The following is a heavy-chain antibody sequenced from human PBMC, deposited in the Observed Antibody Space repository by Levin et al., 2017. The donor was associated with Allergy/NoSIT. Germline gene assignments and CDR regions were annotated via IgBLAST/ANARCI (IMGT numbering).Heavy chain of an antibody. J-gene: IGHJ4*02. CDR2: MYYSGST. CDR1: GGSISSYY. D-gene: IGHD6-13*01. CDR3: ARATRSSLIHSFDH. V-gene: IGHV4-59*01. Sequence: PSETLSLTCTVSGGSISSYYYSWIRQPPGKGLEWIGYMYYSGSTNYNPSLKSRVTISVDTSKNQFSLKLMSVTAADTAVYYCARATRSSLIHSFDHWGQGTLVTVSS.